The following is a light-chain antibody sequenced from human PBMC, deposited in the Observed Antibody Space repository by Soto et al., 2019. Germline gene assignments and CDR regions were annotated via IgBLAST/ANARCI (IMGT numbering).Light chain of an antibody. Sequence: DIQMTQSPSSLSASVGDRVTITCQASQDIYNFLNWYQQKPGKAPNFLIYDASNLETGVPSRFSGSGSGTDFTFTISSLQPEDIATYYCQHYYNLPLTFGGGTKVEIK. V-gene: IGKV1-33*01. J-gene: IGKJ4*01. CDR3: QHYYNLPLT. CDR1: QDIYNF. CDR2: DAS.